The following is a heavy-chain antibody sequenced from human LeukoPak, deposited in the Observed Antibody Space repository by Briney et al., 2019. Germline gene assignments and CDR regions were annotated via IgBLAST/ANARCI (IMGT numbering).Heavy chain of an antibody. J-gene: IGHJ4*02. D-gene: IGHD4-23*01. Sequence: YPSETLSLTCTLAGRSISSSYCSWIRQPPGKGLEWIGYIYHSESTNYNPSLKSRVTISVDTSKNQFSLKLSSVTAADTAAYYCARQAGGTSGPFDYWGQGTLVTVS. V-gene: IGHV4-59*08. CDR3: ARQAGGTSGPFDY. CDR1: GRSISSSY. CDR2: IYHSEST.